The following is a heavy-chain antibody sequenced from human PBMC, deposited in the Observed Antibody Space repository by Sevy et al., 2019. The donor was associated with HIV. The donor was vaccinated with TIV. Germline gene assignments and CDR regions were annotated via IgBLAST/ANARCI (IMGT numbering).Heavy chain of an antibody. Sequence: GGSLRLSCAASGFTFSNAWMSWVRQAPGKGLEWVANIKQDGSEKYYVDSVKGRFTISRDNAKNSLYLQMNSLRAEDTAVYYCAREGGYSSSPAEYFQHWGQGTLVTVSS. D-gene: IGHD6-13*01. CDR2: IKQDGSEK. CDR1: GFTFSNAW. V-gene: IGHV3-7*01. CDR3: AREGGYSSSPAEYFQH. J-gene: IGHJ1*01.